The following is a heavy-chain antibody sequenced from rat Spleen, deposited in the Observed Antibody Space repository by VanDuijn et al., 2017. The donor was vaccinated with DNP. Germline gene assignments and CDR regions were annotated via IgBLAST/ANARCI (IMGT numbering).Heavy chain of an antibody. D-gene: IGHD4-1*01. Sequence: EVRLVESGGALVQPGRSLKLSCAASGFIFSDYNMAWVRQAPKKGLEWVTTIHSDGSSTYYRDSVKGRFTISRDNAKSSLYLQMNSLKSEDTATYYCGKNTGYYFDHWGQGVMVTVSS. CDR2: IHSDGSST. CDR3: GKNTGYYFDH. CDR1: GFIFSDYN. V-gene: IGHV5-7*01. J-gene: IGHJ2*01.